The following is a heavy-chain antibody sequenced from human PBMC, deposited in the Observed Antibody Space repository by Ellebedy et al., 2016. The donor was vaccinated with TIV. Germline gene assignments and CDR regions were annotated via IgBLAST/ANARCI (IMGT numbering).Heavy chain of an antibody. CDR2: IYPGDSDT. D-gene: IGHD3-10*01. CDR3: ARRGAIYRSGYYYGMDV. J-gene: IGHJ6*02. CDR1: GYSFTSYW. Sequence: GGSLRLXXKGSGYSFTSYWISWVRQMPGKGLEWMGIIYPGDSDTRYSPSFQGQVTISADKSISTAYLQWSSLKASDTAMYYCARRGAIYRSGYYYGMDVWGQGTTVTVSS. V-gene: IGHV5-51*01.